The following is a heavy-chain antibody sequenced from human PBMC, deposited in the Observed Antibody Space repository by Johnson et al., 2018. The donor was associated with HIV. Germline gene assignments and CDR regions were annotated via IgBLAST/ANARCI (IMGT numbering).Heavy chain of an antibody. Sequence: QVQLVESGGGLVQPGGSLKLSCAASGFTFSSYAMHWVRQAPGKGLEWVAVISYDGSNKYYADSVKGRFTISRDNSKNTLYLQMNSLRAEDTAVYYCAKVLDYGNAFDIWGQGTMVTVSS. CDR1: GFTFSSYA. D-gene: IGHD4-17*01. CDR3: AKVLDYGNAFDI. J-gene: IGHJ3*02. V-gene: IGHV3-30*04. CDR2: ISYDGSNK.